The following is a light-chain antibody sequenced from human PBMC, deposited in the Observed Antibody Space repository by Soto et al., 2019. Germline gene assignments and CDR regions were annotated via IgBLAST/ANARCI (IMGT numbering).Light chain of an antibody. CDR1: SSDVGGYNY. CDR2: EVT. CDR3: NSYADSDNWL. Sequence: QSVLTQPPSASGSPGQSVTISCTGTSSDVGGYNYVSWYQHHPGKAPKIMIYEVTKRPSGIPDRFSGPRSGNTASLTVSGLQAEDEADYYCNSYADSDNWLFVGGTKLTVL. V-gene: IGLV2-8*01. J-gene: IGLJ3*02.